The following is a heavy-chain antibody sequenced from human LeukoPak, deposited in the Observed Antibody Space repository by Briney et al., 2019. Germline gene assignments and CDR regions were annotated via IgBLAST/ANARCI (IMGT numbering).Heavy chain of an antibody. Sequence: PSETLSLTCSVSGDSISGISYYWGWLRQPPGTGRKGRGKIYYSGSAYNNPSLESRVVISLDTSRNQFSLKLTSVTATDTAVYYCARQGAVGATGFDFWGQGILVTVSS. CDR3: ARQGAVGATGFDF. D-gene: IGHD1-26*01. CDR2: IYYSGSA. V-gene: IGHV4-39*01. J-gene: IGHJ4*02. CDR1: GDSISGISYY.